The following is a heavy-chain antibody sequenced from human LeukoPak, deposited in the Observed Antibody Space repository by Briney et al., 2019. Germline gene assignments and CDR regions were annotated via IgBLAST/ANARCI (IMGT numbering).Heavy chain of an antibody. D-gene: IGHD5-24*01. CDR1: GGSIISYY. J-gene: IGHJ4*02. Sequence: PSETLSLTCTVSGGSIISYYWSWIRQPAGKGLEWIGRIYTSGNTNYSPSLKSRVTMSVDTSENQFSLNLSSVTAADTAVYYCAREIGRDGYNRSFDYWGQGTLVNVSS. V-gene: IGHV4-4*07. CDR2: IYTSGNT. CDR3: AREIGRDGYNRSFDY.